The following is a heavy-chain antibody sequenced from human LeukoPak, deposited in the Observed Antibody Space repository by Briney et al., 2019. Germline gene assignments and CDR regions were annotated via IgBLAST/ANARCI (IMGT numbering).Heavy chain of an antibody. J-gene: IGHJ3*02. CDR2: ITGSNYI. V-gene: IGHV3-21*06. D-gene: IGHD3-22*01. Sequence: GGSLRLSCAASGFTFSSYSINWVRQAPGNGLEWVSFITGSNYIYYADSGKGRFTISSDNAKNSVYQQMNSLRADDTAVYYCAGYASSGRGDAFDIWGQGTMVTVSS. CDR3: AGYASSGRGDAFDI. CDR1: GFTFSSYS.